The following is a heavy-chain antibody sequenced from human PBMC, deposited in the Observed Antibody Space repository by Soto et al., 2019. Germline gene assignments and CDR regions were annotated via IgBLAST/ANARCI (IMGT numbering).Heavy chain of an antibody. CDR2: INHSGST. CDR1: GGSFSGYY. V-gene: IGHV4-34*01. Sequence: SETLSLTCAVYGGSFSGYYWSWIRQPPGKGLEWIGEINHSGSTNYNPSLKSRVTISVDTSKNQFSLKLSSVTAADTAVYYCARGELAGELLLRWFDPWGQGTLVTVSS. J-gene: IGHJ5*02. CDR3: ARGELAGELLLRWFDP. D-gene: IGHD3-10*01.